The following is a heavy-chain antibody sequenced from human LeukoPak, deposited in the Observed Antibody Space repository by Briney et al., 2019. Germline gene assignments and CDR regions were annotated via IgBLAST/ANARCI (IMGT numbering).Heavy chain of an antibody. J-gene: IGHJ4*02. V-gene: IGHV1-18*01. CDR3: ARDRPHYDFWSGYGGDY. CDR1: GYTFISHV. CDR2: ISDYKGNT. D-gene: IGHD3-3*01. Sequence: GASVKVSCQASGYTFISHVICWVRPAPAQGLEWMGWISDYKGNTNCAQKLQGRVTMTTDTSTSTAYMELRSLRSDDTAVYYCARDRPHYDFWSGYGGDYWGQGTLVTVSS.